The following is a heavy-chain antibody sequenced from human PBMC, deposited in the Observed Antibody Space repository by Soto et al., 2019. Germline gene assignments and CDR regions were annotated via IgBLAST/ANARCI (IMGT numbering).Heavy chain of an antibody. CDR2: IIPIFGTA. D-gene: IGHD4-17*01. Sequence: SVKVSCKPSGGTFSSYAISWVRQAPGQGLEWMGGIIPIFGTANYAQKFQGRVTITADESTSTAYMELSSLRSEDTAVYYCARXGFETTVVTLGYYGMDVWGQGTTVTVSS. J-gene: IGHJ6*02. CDR1: GGTFSSYA. CDR3: ARXGFETTVVTLGYYGMDV. V-gene: IGHV1-69*13.